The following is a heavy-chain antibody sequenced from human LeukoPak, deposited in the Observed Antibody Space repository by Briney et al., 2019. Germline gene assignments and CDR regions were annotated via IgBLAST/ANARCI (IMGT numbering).Heavy chain of an antibody. CDR2: ISNSGTTR. V-gene: IGHV3-11*04. CDR1: GFTFSDYY. Sequence: GGSLRLSCAASGFTFSDYYMSWIRQAPGRGLEWVSYISNSGTTRYYADSVKGRFTISRDNAKNSLYLQMNSLRAEDTAVYYCASSGRRYSSSWSALTDYWGQGTLVTVSS. J-gene: IGHJ4*02. D-gene: IGHD6-13*01. CDR3: ASSGRRYSSSWSALTDY.